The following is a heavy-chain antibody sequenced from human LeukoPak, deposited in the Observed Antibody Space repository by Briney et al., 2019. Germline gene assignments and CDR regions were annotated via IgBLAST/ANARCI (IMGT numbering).Heavy chain of an antibody. CDR1: GDSISSSSYF. Sequence: SETLSLSCSVSGDSISSSSYFWVWIRQPPGMGLEWIGNIYYSGSTNYNPSLKGRVTISVDTSENQFSLRLKSVTAADTAVYYCARTADFWSGYPLDYWGQGALVTVSS. CDR2: IYYSGST. J-gene: IGHJ4*02. D-gene: IGHD3-3*01. V-gene: IGHV4-39*01. CDR3: ARTADFWSGYPLDY.